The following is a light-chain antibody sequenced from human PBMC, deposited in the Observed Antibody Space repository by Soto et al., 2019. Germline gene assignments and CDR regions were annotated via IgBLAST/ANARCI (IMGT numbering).Light chain of an antibody. Sequence: EIVLTQSPATLSLSPGERATLSCRASQSVGTYLAWYQQRPGQAPRLIIYDTSHRATGIPPRFSGSGSGQDFPLPISSLEPEDFAFYYCQQLANLFTFGPGTKVDIK. J-gene: IGKJ3*01. CDR2: DTS. V-gene: IGKV3-11*01. CDR1: QSVGTY. CDR3: QQLANLFT.